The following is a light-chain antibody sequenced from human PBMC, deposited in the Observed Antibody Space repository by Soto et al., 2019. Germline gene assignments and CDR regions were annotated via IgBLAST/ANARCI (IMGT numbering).Light chain of an antibody. J-gene: IGKJ4*01. CDR1: QDISSY. CDR3: QKINSYPVT. CDR2: SAS. Sequence: DIQLTQSPAFLSTSVGDKVTITCRASQDISSYLAWYQQKPGKAPNLLIYSASTLQSGVPSRFSGSGSGTEFTLTISSLQPEDFATYFCQKINSYPVTFGGGTKVEIE. V-gene: IGKV1-9*01.